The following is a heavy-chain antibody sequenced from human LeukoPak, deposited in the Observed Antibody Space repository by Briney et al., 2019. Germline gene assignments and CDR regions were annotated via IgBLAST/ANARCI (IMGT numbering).Heavy chain of an antibody. V-gene: IGHV4-34*01. CDR1: GGSFSGYY. J-gene: IGHJ4*02. CDR2: INHSGST. D-gene: IGHD1-26*01. Sequence: SETLSLTCAVYGGSFSGYYWSWIRQPPGKGLEWIGEINHSGSTNYNPSLKSRVTISVDTSKNQFSLKLSSVTAADTAVYYCARKVGPYQNYFDYWGQGTLVTVSS. CDR3: ARKVGPYQNYFDY.